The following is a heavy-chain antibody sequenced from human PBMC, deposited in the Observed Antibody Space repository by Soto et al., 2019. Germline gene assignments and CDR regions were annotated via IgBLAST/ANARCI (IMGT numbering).Heavy chain of an antibody. Sequence: QITLKESGPTLVKPTQTLTMTCTFSGFSLTTGGVGVGWIRQPPGKAPEWLALIYGDDDKRFKPSLKNRLSITRDNSRNEVVLKMTNMDPVDTATFFCAHKYAATWLFDYWGQGILVTVSS. CDR2: IYGDDDK. CDR3: AHKYAATWLFDY. D-gene: IGHD2-2*01. V-gene: IGHV2-5*02. J-gene: IGHJ4*02. CDR1: GFSLTTGGVG.